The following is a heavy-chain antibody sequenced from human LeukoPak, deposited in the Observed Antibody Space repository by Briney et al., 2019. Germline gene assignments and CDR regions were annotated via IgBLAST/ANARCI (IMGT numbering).Heavy chain of an antibody. D-gene: IGHD3-3*01. Sequence: GGSLRLSCAASGFTFSDYDLGWVRQAPGRGLEWVATLSGSGAGTYYSDSVQGRFTISRDNSKRTLFLQMNSLRAEDTAFYYCAKAELGVDTFFAYWGQGTLVTVSS. CDR1: GFTFSDYD. J-gene: IGHJ4*02. CDR2: LSGSGAGT. CDR3: AKAELGVDTFFAY. V-gene: IGHV3-23*01.